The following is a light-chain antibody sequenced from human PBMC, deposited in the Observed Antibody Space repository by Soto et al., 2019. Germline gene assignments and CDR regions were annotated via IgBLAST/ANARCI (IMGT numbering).Light chain of an antibody. CDR3: QQYENGPLT. V-gene: IGKV1-33*01. Sequence: DIQMTQSPASLSASVGDRITITCQASQYINKYLNWYQQKLGKAPKLLIYDASNLQRGVTSRFSGSRSGTNFSLSISSLQPEDIATYYCQQYENGPLTLGGGTKVEIK. CDR2: DAS. CDR1: QYINKY. J-gene: IGKJ4*01.